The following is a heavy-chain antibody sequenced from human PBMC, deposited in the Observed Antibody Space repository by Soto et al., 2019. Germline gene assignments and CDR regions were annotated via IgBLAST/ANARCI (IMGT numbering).Heavy chain of an antibody. D-gene: IGHD3-3*01. Sequence: HPGGSLRLSCAASGFTFSSYAMSWVRQAPGKGLEWVSAISGSGGSTYYADSVKGRFTISRDNSKNTLYLQMNSLRAEDTAVYYCAKDRTGRITIFGVVMRAFDYWGQGTLVTVSS. CDR3: AKDRTGRITIFGVVMRAFDY. V-gene: IGHV3-23*01. CDR1: GFTFSSYA. CDR2: ISGSGGST. J-gene: IGHJ4*02.